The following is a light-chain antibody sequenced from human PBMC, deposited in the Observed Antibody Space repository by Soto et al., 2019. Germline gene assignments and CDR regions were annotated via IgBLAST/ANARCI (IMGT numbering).Light chain of an antibody. Sequence: QSALTQSPSASGSPGQSVTIYCTGTSSDVGNYKYVSWYQQHPGKAPKLMIYEVSKRPSGVPDRFSGSKSGNTASLTVSGLQVEDEADYYCSSYAGSNLWVFGAGTKLTVL. CDR3: SSYAGSNLWV. CDR2: EVS. V-gene: IGLV2-8*01. CDR1: SSDVGNYKY. J-gene: IGLJ3*02.